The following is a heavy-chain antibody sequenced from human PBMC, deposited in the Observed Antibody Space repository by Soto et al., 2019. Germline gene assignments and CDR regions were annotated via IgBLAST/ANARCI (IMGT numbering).Heavy chain of an antibody. CDR2: INQDGSEK. J-gene: IGHJ6*02. CDR1: GFTFNPYW. CDR3: ARDTTRIAVAGYYYYYGMDV. D-gene: IGHD6-13*01. V-gene: IGHV3-7*01. Sequence: PGGSLRLSCAASGFTFNPYWMGWVRQAPGTGLEWVANINQDGSEKFCVDSVKGRFTISRDNAKNSLYLQMSSLRAEDTAIYYCARDTTRIAVAGYYYYYGMDVWGQGTTVTVSS.